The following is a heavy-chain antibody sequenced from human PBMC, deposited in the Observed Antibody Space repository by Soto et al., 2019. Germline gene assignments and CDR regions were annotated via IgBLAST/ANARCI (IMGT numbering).Heavy chain of an antibody. CDR3: ARGSKRGYSYGLDV. J-gene: IGHJ6*02. Sequence: LERPSETLSLTCTVSGGSISSYYWSWIRQPPGKGLEWIAYIYYDGSTNYNPSLKSRVTISVDTSKNRFSLTLRSVTAADTAMYYCARGSKRGYSYGLDVWGQGTTVTVSS. D-gene: IGHD5-18*01. CDR2: IYYDGST. CDR1: GGSISSYY. V-gene: IGHV4-59*01.